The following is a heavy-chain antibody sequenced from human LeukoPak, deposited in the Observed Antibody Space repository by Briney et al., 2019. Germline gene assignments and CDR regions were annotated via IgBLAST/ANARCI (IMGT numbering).Heavy chain of an antibody. D-gene: IGHD4-23*01. J-gene: IGHJ4*02. CDR3: ARVVIQGYFDY. CDR2: IYYSGST. V-gene: IGHV4-30-4*08. Sequence: SETLSLTCTVSGGSISSGDYYWSWIRQPPGKGLEWIGYIYYSGSTYYNPSLKSRVTISVDTSKNQFSLKLSSVTAADTAVYYCARVVIQGYFDYWGQGTLVTVSS. CDR1: GGSISSGDYY.